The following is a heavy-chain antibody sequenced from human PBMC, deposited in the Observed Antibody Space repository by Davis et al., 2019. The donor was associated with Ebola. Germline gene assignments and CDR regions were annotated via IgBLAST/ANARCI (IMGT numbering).Heavy chain of an antibody. D-gene: IGHD4-23*01. CDR1: GGTFSSYA. CDR3: ARAPTVANLAALIYFQH. V-gene: IGHV1-69*13. CDR2: IIPIFGTA. J-gene: IGHJ1*01. Sequence: SVKVSCKASGGTFSSYAISWVRQAPGQGLEWMGGIIPIFGTANYAQKFQGRVTITADESTSTAYMELSRLRSDDTAVYYCARAPTVANLAALIYFQHWGQGTLVTVSS.